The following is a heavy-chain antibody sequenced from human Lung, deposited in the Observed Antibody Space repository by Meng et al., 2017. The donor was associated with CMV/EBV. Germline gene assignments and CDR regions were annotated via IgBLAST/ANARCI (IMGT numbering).Heavy chain of an antibody. V-gene: IGHV3-74*01. CDR1: GFRFSRYR. CDR3: ASVGDCSNGVCYWFFDL. J-gene: IGHJ2*01. D-gene: IGHD2-8*01. CDR2: MNSDGSII. Sequence: GESLKISCAASGFRFSRYRMHWVRQAPGKGLVWVSGMNSDGSIITYADSVKGRFTISRDNVRNTLYLQMNNLRAEDTAVYYCASVGDCSNGVCYWFFDLWRRGTVVSVSS.